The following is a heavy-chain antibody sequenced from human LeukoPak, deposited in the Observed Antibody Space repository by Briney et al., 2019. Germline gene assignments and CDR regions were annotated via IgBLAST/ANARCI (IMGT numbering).Heavy chain of an antibody. V-gene: IGHV4-34*01. CDR3: ARGPNYGGNKYFDY. J-gene: IGHJ4*02. CDR1: GGSFSGYY. CDR2: INHSGST. Sequence: SETLSLTCAVYGGSFSGYYWSWIRQPPGKGLEWIGEINHSGSTNYNPSLKSRVTISVDTSKNQFSLKLSSVTAADTAVYYCARGPNYGGNKYFDYWGQGTLVTVSS. D-gene: IGHD4-23*01.